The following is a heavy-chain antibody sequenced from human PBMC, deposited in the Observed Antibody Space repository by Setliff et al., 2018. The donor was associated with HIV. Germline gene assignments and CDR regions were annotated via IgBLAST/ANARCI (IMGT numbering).Heavy chain of an antibody. D-gene: IGHD1-26*01. CDR3: ARDGFPIYSGSYYYYYYGMDV. CDR1: GFTFSSYW. Sequence: PGGSLRLSCAASGFTFSSYWMSWVRQAPGKGLEWVANIKQDGSEKYYVDSVKGRFTISRDNAKNSLYLQMNSLRAEDTAVYYCARDGFPIYSGSYYYYYYGMDVWGQGTTVTVSS. V-gene: IGHV3-7*01. CDR2: IKQDGSEK. J-gene: IGHJ6*02.